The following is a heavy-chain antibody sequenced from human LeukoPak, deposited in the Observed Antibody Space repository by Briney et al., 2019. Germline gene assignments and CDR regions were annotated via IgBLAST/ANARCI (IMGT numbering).Heavy chain of an antibody. V-gene: IGHV4-34*01. CDR3: ARVGTYYRSLDS. D-gene: IGHD3-10*01. CDR2: IKHSGST. Sequence: SETLSLTCAVYGGSFSGYYWSWIRQPPGKGLEWIGEIKHSGSTNYNPSLKSRVTISVDTSKNQFSLKLSSVTAADTAVYYCARVGTYYRSLDSWGQGTLVTVSS. CDR1: GGSFSGYY. J-gene: IGHJ4*02.